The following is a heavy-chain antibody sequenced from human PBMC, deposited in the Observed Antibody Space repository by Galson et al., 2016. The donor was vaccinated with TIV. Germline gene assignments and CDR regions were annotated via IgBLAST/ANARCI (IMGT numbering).Heavy chain of an antibody. CDR1: GGFFSDYY. J-gene: IGHJ4*02. Sequence: ETLSLTCGVSGGFFSDYYWSWIRQSPGKGLEWIGEITHSGSTHCNPSLKTRLTISVDVAKSQFFLELKSVTAADTAVYYCARHVSGWSFDYWGQGTLVTVSS. D-gene: IGHD6-19*01. CDR3: ARHVSGWSFDY. V-gene: IGHV4-34*01. CDR2: ITHSGST.